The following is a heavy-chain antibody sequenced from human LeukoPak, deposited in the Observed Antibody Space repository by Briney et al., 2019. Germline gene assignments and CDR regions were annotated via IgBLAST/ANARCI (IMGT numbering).Heavy chain of an antibody. CDR1: GGSINSYY. V-gene: IGHV4-39*01. J-gene: IGHJ4*02. Sequence: PSETLSLTCIVSGGSINSYYWNWIRQPPGKGLEWIATIYYSGTTYYNPSLKSRVTISVDTSKNQFSLNLSSMTAADTAVYYCARRGSGSRGDFDYWGQGTLVTVSS. D-gene: IGHD2-15*01. CDR3: ARRGSGSRGDFDY. CDR2: IYYSGTT.